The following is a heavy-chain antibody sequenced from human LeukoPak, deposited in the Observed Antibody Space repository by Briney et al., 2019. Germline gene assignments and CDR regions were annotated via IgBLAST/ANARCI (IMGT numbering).Heavy chain of an antibody. CDR2: IYYSGST. CDR3: AGSSGYYYVY. V-gene: IGHV4-39*07. Sequence: SETLSLTCTVSGGSISSSSYYWGWIRQPPGKGLEWIGSIYYSGSTYYNPSLKSRVTISVDTSKNQFSLKLSSVAAADTAVYYCAGSSGYYYVYWGQGTLVTVFS. J-gene: IGHJ4*02. D-gene: IGHD3-22*01. CDR1: GGSISSSSYY.